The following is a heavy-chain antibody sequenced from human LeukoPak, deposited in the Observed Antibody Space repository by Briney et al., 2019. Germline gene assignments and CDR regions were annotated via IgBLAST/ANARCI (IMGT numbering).Heavy chain of an antibody. D-gene: IGHD2-15*01. J-gene: IGHJ1*01. Sequence: GGSLRLSCAASGFTVSSNYMSWVRQAPGKGLEWVSVIYSGGNTYYADSVKGRFTISRDNSKNTLYLQMNSLRAEDTAVYYCASGYCSGGHCYSVYFQHWGQGTLVTVSS. V-gene: IGHV3-53*01. CDR3: ASGYCSGGHCYSVYFQH. CDR1: GFTVSSNY. CDR2: IYSGGNT.